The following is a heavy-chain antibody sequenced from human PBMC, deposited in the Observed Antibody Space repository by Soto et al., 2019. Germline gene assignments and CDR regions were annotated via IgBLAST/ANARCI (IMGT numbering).Heavy chain of an antibody. Sequence: EEQLVESGGGLVKPGGSLRLSCAASGFTSSSYSMNWVRQAPGKGLEWVSSISSSSSYIYYADSVKGRFTISRDNAKNSLYLQINSLRAEDTAVYYCARGVRGSGGSTTNYYYYGMDVWGQGTTVTVSS. V-gene: IGHV3-21*01. CDR2: ISSSSSYI. CDR1: GFTSSSYS. CDR3: ARGVRGSGGSTTNYYYYGMDV. D-gene: IGHD6-19*01. J-gene: IGHJ6*02.